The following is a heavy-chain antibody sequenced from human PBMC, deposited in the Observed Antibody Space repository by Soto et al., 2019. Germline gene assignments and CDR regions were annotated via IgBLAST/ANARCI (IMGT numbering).Heavy chain of an antibody. D-gene: IGHD1-1*01. CDR2: LIPIFGTA. J-gene: IGHJ4*02. V-gene: IGHV1-69*01. CDR1: GGTFSSYA. CDR3: AEGGWNDGTDGY. Sequence: QVQLVQSGAEVKKPGSSVKVSCKASGGTFSSYAISWVRQAPGQGLEWMGGLIPIFGTANYAQKFQSRVTITADESTSTAYVELSSVRSEDTAGYYCAEGGWNDGTDGYWGQGTLVTVCS.